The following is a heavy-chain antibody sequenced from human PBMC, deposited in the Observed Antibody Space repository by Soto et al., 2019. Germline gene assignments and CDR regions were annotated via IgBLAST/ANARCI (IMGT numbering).Heavy chain of an antibody. J-gene: IGHJ4*02. Sequence: GGSLRLSCAASGFTFSKYAMSWVHQAPAKGLEWFSAITDSGGDTYYADSVKGRFTISRDNSNNMLYLQMHSLRVEDTAVYYCAKGSASSRPYYFDYWGQGTLVTVSS. D-gene: IGHD2-2*01. CDR2: ITDSGGDT. V-gene: IGHV3-23*01. CDR3: AKGSASSRPYYFDY. CDR1: GFTFSKYA.